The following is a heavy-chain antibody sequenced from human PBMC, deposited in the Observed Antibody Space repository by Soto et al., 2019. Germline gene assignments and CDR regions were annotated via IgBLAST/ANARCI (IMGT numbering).Heavy chain of an antibody. V-gene: IGHV4-59*12. CDR3: ARGSGYSYGRD. CDR1: GGSISGYY. CDR2: LYHSGST. Sequence: SETLSLTCTVSGGSISGYYWSWIRQPPGKGLEWIGYLYHSGSTNYNPSLKSRVTISVDTSKNQFSLKLSSVTAADTAVYYCARGSGYSYGRDWGQGTLVTVSS. D-gene: IGHD5-18*01. J-gene: IGHJ4*02.